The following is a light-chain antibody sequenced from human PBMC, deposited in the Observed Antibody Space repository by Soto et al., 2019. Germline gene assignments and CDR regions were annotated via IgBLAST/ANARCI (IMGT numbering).Light chain of an antibody. CDR2: TAS. Sequence: DIQLTQSPSFLSASVGDRVTITCRASQGIGSYLAWYQQEPGKVPKLLIHTASTLHSGVPSRFSGSGSGTEFTLTITSLQPEDFATYYCQQRHSYPTTFGQGTRLEIK. CDR1: QGIGSY. CDR3: QQRHSYPTT. J-gene: IGKJ5*01. V-gene: IGKV1-9*01.